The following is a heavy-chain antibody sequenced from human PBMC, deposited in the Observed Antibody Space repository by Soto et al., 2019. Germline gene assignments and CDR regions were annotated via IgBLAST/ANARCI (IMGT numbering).Heavy chain of an antibody. CDR2: SYNNEST. CDR1: GGSISGGEYY. Sequence: QVQLQESGPGLVKPSQTLSLICSVSGGSISGGEYYWSWIRQPPGKGLEWIGYSYNNESTDYNPSLQSRCSMSVNTSMNQFSLKLTSVTAEDTSVYYCAWDGDASGSLFVFEIWCQGTSVIVSS. D-gene: IGHD3-10*01. CDR3: AWDGDASGSLFVFEI. V-gene: IGHV4-30-4*01. J-gene: IGHJ3*02.